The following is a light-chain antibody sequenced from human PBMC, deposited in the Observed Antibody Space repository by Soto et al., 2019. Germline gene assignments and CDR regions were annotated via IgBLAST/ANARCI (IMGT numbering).Light chain of an antibody. V-gene: IGKV1-5*03. J-gene: IGKJ1*01. CDR3: QQYNSYWT. Sequence: DIQMTQSPSTLSASVGDRVTITCRASQSISYWLAWYQQKPGKAPNLLIYKASSLESGVPSRFSGSGPGTEFTLTISSLQPDDFATYYCQQYNSYWTFGQGTKVEIK. CDR1: QSISYW. CDR2: KAS.